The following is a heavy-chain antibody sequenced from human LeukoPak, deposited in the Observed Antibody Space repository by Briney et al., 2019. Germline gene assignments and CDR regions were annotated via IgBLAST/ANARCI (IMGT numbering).Heavy chain of an antibody. Sequence: SETLSLTCAVYGGSFSGYHWSWIRQPPGKGLEWIGEINHSGSTNYNPSLKSRVTISVDTSKNQLFLKLSSVTAADTAVYFCARGNYDYFDSWGQGTLVTVSS. CDR3: ARGNYDYFDS. J-gene: IGHJ4*02. CDR1: GGSFSGYH. V-gene: IGHV4-34*01. D-gene: IGHD1-7*01. CDR2: INHSGST.